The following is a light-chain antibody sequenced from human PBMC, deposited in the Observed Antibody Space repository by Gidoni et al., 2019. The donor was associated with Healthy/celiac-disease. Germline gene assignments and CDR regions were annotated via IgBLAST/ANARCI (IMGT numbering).Light chain of an antibody. V-gene: IGKV3-20*01. CDR1: QRVSSSY. CDR2: GAS. CDR3: QQYGSSPPWT. J-gene: IGKJ1*01. Sequence: DIVLTQSPGTLSLSPGERATLSCRASQRVSSSYLAWYQQKPGQAPRLLIYGASSRATGIPARFSGSGSGTDFTLTISRLEPEDFAVYYCQQYGSSPPWTFGQGTKVEIK.